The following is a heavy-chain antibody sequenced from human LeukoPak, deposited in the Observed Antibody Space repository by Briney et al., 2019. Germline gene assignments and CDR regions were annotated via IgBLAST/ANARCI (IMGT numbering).Heavy chain of an antibody. J-gene: IGHJ4*02. CDR3: AKASGTGLYYFDY. CDR1: GFTFSSYG. Sequence: PGGSLRLSCAASGFTFSSYGMSWVRQAPGKGLEWVSAISGSGGSTYYADSVKGRFAISRDNSKNTLYLQMNSLRAEDTAVYYCAKASGTGLYYFDYWGQGTLVTVSS. CDR2: ISGSGGST. V-gene: IGHV3-23*01. D-gene: IGHD6-19*01.